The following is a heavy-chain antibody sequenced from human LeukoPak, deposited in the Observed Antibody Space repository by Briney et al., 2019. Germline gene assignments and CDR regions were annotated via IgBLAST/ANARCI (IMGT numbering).Heavy chain of an antibody. D-gene: IGHD3-10*01. V-gene: IGHV4-34*01. CDR1: GGSFSGYY. CDR2: IHYSGSA. CDR3: ARGQWFRAF. J-gene: IGHJ4*02. Sequence: PSETLSLTCAVYGGSFSGYYWTWIRQPPGKGLEWIGEIHYSGSATYNPSLKSRVTISVDTSKNQFSLKMNSVTAADTAVYYRARGQWFRAFWSRGTPVTVSS.